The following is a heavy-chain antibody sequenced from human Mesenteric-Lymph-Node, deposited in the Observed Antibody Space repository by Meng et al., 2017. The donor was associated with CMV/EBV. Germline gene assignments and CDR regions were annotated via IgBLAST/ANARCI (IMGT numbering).Heavy chain of an antibody. D-gene: IGHD3-10*01. Sequence: QGQTQESGPGLVKPSQNLSLTCTVSGGSISSGDYYWSWIRQPPGKGLEWIGYIYYSGSTYYNPSLKSRVTISVDTSKNQFSLKLSSVTAADTAVYYCGREGSGSWFGAATFDYWGQGTLVTVSS. CDR2: IYYSGST. CDR1: GGSISSGDYY. CDR3: GREGSGSWFGAATFDY. V-gene: IGHV4-30-4*08. J-gene: IGHJ4*02.